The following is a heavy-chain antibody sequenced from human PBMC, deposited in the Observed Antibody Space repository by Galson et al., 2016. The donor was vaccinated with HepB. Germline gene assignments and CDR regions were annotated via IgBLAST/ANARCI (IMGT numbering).Heavy chain of an antibody. D-gene: IGHD6-13*01. CDR2: IYSSGST. V-gene: IGHV4-59*01. J-gene: IGHJ4*02. Sequence: SETLSLTCTVSGGSISNYYWNWIRQPPGKGLGWIGFIYSSGSTNYNPSLKSRVTIAIDTSTNQYSLKLSSVTAADTAVYYCARVSAAGGTRLFDYWGQGTLVTVSS. CDR1: GGSISNYY. CDR3: ARVSAAGGTRLFDY.